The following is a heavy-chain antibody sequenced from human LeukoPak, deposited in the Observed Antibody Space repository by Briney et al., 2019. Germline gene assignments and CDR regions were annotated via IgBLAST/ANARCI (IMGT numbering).Heavy chain of an antibody. CDR3: ARGAHSGSYH. CDR1: GGSFSGYY. V-gene: IGHV4-34*01. J-gene: IGHJ1*01. Sequence: SETLSLTCAVYGGSFSGYYWSWIRQPPGKGLEWIGEINHSGSTNYNPSLKSRVTISVDTSKNQISLKLSSVTAADTAVYYCARGAHSGSYHWGQGTLVTVSS. CDR2: INHSGST. D-gene: IGHD1-26*01.